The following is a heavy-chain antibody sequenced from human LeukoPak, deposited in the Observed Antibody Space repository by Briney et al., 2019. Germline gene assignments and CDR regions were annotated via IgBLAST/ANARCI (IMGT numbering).Heavy chain of an antibody. CDR2: IYYSGST. Sequence: SEPLSPTCTVSGGSVSSGSYYWSWIRQPPGEGLEWIGYIYYSGSTNYNPSLKGRVAISIDTSKNQFSLKLSSVTAADTAVYYCARSPDYGDYAPHFDYWGQGTLVTVSS. J-gene: IGHJ4*02. V-gene: IGHV4-61*01. CDR3: ARSPDYGDYAPHFDY. CDR1: GGSVSSGSYY. D-gene: IGHD4-17*01.